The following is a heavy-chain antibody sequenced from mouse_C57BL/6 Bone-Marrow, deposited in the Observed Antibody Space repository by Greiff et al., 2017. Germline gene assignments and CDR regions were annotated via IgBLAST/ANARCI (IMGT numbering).Heavy chain of an antibody. CDR3: ARRATSSGDVDAMDY. CDR2: IYPGSGNT. J-gene: IGHJ4*01. V-gene: IGHV1-76*01. D-gene: IGHD3-2*02. CDR1: GYTFTDYY. Sequence: QVQLQQSGAELVRPGASVKLSCKASGYTFTDYYINWVKQRPGQGLEWIARIYPGSGNTYYNEKFKGKATLTAEKSSSTAYMQLRSLTSEDSAVYFCARRATSSGDVDAMDYWGQGTSVTVAS.